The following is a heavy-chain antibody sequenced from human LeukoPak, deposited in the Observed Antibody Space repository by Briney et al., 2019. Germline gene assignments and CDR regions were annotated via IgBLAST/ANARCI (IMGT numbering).Heavy chain of an antibody. CDR2: MNGHSGGT. V-gene: IGHV1-2*02. Sequence: GASVKVSCKASGYVLTAYYIHWVRQAPGQGLEYMGWMNGHSGGTKYAQKFQGRVTMTRDTSISTAYVELSSLGSDDTAVYYCARGKGSLSFRDDLDYWGQGTLVTVSS. J-gene: IGHJ4*02. CDR3: ARGKGSLSFRDDLDY. D-gene: IGHD1-1*01. CDR1: GYVLTAYY.